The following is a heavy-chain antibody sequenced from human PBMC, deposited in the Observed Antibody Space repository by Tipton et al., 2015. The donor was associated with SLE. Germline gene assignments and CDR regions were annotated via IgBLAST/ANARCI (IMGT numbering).Heavy chain of an antibody. J-gene: IGHJ5*02. CDR2: IYHSGYT. D-gene: IGHD6-6*01. Sequence: TLSLTCAVSGYSISSGYYWGCIRQPPGKGLEWIGIIYHSGYTYYNPSLKSRVTMSVDTSENQSSLKLSSVTAADTAVYYCARGGASSKWLDPWGQGTLVTVSA. CDR1: GYSISSGYY. CDR3: ARGGASSKWLDP. V-gene: IGHV4-38-2*01.